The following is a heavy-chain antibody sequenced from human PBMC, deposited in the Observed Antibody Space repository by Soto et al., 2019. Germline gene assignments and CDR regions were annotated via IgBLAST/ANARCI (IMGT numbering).Heavy chain of an antibody. CDR3: ARASTNDDAFDI. CDR2: IIPIFGTA. CDR1: GGTFSSYA. Sequence: ASVKVSCKASGGTFSSYAISWVRQAPGQGLEWMGGIIPIFGTANYAQKFQGRVTITADESTSTAYMELSSLRSGDAAVYYCARASTNDDAFDIWGQGTMVTVSS. D-gene: IGHD2-8*01. J-gene: IGHJ3*02. V-gene: IGHV1-69*13.